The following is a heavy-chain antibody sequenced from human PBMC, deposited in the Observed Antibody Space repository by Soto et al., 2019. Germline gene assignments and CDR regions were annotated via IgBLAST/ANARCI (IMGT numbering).Heavy chain of an antibody. D-gene: IGHD3-3*01. J-gene: IGHJ4*02. CDR3: AKVRFLEWLSFGFDY. V-gene: IGHV3-48*01. CDR2: ISSSSSSI. CDR1: GFTFSSYS. Sequence: GGSLRLSCAASGFTFSSYSMNWVRQAPGKGLEWVSYISSSSSSIYYADSVKGRFTISRDNSKNTLYLQMNSLRAEDTAVYYCAKVRFLEWLSFGFDYWGQGTLVTVSS.